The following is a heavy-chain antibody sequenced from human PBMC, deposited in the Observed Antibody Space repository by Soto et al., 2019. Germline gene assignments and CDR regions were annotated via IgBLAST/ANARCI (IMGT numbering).Heavy chain of an antibody. Sequence: LSLTCSVSGASITTYYWSWIRQPPGKGLEWIGSISYSGSTKYNPSLESRVMISLDTSKNQFSLRLTSVTAADTALYYCARDWDSSGLFDPWGQGALVTVSS. CDR3: ARDWDSSGLFDP. D-gene: IGHD3-10*01. J-gene: IGHJ5*02. V-gene: IGHV4-59*01. CDR2: ISYSGST. CDR1: GASITTYY.